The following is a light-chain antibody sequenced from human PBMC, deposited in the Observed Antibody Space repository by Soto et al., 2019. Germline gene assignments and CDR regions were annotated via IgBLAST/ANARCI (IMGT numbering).Light chain of an antibody. V-gene: IGLV2-23*01. J-gene: IGLJ1*01. Sequence: QSVLTQPASVSGSPGQSITISCTGTSNDVGSYNLVSWYQQHPGKAPKLMIYEGTKRPSGVSNRFSGSKSGNTASLTISGLQAEDEADYYCCSYASSSIYVFGTGTKVTVL. CDR1: SNDVGSYNL. CDR3: CSYASSSIYV. CDR2: EGT.